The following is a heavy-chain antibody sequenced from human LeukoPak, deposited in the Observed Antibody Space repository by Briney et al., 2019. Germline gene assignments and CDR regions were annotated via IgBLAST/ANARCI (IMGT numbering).Heavy chain of an antibody. CDR1: GYSINSGYY. D-gene: IGHD3-22*01. Sequence: SDTLSLTCDVSGYSINSGYYWGWIRQSPGAGLEWIATIFHSGSIYYNPSLKSRFTLSVDTSKNQFPLKLDSVTAADTAMYYCARMGVSYYYDSSTYFPTAFDVWGQGTMVSVSS. CDR3: ARMGVSYYYDSSTYFPTAFDV. CDR2: IFHSGSI. V-gene: IGHV4-38-2*01. J-gene: IGHJ3*01.